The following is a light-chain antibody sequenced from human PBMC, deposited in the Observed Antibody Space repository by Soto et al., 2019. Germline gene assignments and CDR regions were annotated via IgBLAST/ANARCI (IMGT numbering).Light chain of an antibody. V-gene: IGKV1-5*01. Sequence: DIQMTQSPSTLSASVGDRVTITCRASQSVFSWLAWYQQKPGQAPKLLIYDASTLKGGVPSRFSGSGSGTEFTLTIGGLQPDDFATYHCQQYTSFSWSFGQGTKVEVK. CDR3: QQYTSFSWS. J-gene: IGKJ1*01. CDR1: QSVFSW. CDR2: DAS.